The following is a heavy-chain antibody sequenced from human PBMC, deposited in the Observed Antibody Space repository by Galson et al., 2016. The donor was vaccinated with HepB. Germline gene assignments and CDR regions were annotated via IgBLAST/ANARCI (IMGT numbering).Heavy chain of an antibody. CDR3: AREVRSTFSYGHFDQ. CDR1: EGTFKSYA. D-gene: IGHD2/OR15-2a*01. CDR2: IFPVFGPA. J-gene: IGHJ4*02. V-gene: IGHV1-69*06. Sequence: SVKVSCKASEGTFKSYAISWVRQAPGQGLEWMGGIFPVFGPANYAQKFQGRVTITADKSTSTSDMFLTSLGSEDTAVYSCAREVRSTFSYGHFDQWGQGSLVTVSS.